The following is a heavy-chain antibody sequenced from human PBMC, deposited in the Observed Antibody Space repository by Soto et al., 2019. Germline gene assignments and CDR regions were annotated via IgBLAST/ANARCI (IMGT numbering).Heavy chain of an antibody. CDR3: ARRGYDSSGYYFDY. D-gene: IGHD3-22*01. Sequence: ASVKVSCKSSGYTFTSYGIGGVRQAPGQGLEWMGWISAYNGNTNYAQKLQGRVTMTTDTSTSTAYMELRSLRSDDTAAYYCARRGYDSSGYYFDYWGQGTLVTVSS. CDR1: GYTFTSYG. J-gene: IGHJ4*02. V-gene: IGHV1-18*01. CDR2: ISAYNGNT.